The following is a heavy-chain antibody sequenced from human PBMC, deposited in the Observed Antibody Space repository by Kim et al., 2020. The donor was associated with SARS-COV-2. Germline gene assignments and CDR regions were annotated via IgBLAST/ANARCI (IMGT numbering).Heavy chain of an antibody. J-gene: IGHJ4*02. CDR3: ARGRAVAAYRGVDY. D-gene: IGHD6-19*01. Sequence: NPSLKSRVTISVDTSKNQFSLKLSSVTAADTAVYYCARGRAVAAYRGVDYWGQGTLVTVSS. V-gene: IGHV4-34*01.